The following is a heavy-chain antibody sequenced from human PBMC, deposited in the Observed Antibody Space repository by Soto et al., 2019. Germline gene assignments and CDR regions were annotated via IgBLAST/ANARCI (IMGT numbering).Heavy chain of an antibody. CDR3: ASIMITFGDAGGFRPPFDY. CDR2: ISYDGSNK. V-gene: IGHV3-30*03. D-gene: IGHD3-16*01. Sequence: QVQLVESGGGVVQPGRSLRLSCAASAFTFSSYGMHWVRQAPGKGLEWVAVISYDGSNKYYADSVKGRFTISRDNSKNTLYLQMNSLRAEDTAVYYCASIMITFGDAGGFRPPFDYWGQGTLVTVSS. J-gene: IGHJ4*02. CDR1: AFTFSSYG.